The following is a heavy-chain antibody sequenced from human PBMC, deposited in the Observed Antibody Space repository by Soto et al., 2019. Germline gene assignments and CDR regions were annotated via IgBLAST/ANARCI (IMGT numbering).Heavy chain of an antibody. V-gene: IGHV4-59*01. CDR2: IYYSGST. D-gene: IGHD3-22*01. Sequence: SETLSLTCTVSGGSISSYYWSWIRQPPGKGLEWIGYIYYSGSTNYNPSLKSRVTISVDTSKNQFSLKLSSVTAADTAVYYCARASSVYYYDSSGYPTVYNCFDPWGQGIRVTVSS. CDR1: GGSISSYY. J-gene: IGHJ5*02. CDR3: ARASSVYYYDSSGYPTVYNCFDP.